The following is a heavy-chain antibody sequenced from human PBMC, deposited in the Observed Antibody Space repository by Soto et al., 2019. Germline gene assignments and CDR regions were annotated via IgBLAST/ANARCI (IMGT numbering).Heavy chain of an antibody. Sequence: GGSLRLSCAASGFTFSSYGMHWVRQAPGKGLEWVAVIWYDGSNKYYADSVKGRFTISRDNSKNSLYLQMNSLRAEDTALYHCARGTIFGVHYYYMDVWGKGTTVTVSS. CDR1: GFTFSSYG. CDR2: IWYDGSNK. V-gene: IGHV3-33*01. CDR3: ARGTIFGVHYYYMDV. J-gene: IGHJ6*03. D-gene: IGHD3-3*01.